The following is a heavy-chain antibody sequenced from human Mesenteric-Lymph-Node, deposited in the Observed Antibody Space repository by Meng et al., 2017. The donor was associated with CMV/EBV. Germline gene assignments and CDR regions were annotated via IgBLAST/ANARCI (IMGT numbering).Heavy chain of an antibody. D-gene: IGHD3-22*01. Sequence: GESLKISCAASGFTVSSNYMNWVRQAPGKGLEWVSIIYNSGSTYYADSVKGRFTISRDNSKNTLFLQMNSLRAEDTAVYYCAKTRDDSSGYYFDYWGQGTLVTVSS. CDR1: GFTVSSNY. CDR2: IYNSGST. J-gene: IGHJ4*02. CDR3: AKTRDDSSGYYFDY. V-gene: IGHV3-66*03.